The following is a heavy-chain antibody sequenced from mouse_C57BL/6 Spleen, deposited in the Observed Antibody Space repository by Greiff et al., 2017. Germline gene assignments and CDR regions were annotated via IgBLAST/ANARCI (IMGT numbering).Heavy chain of an antibody. D-gene: IGHD1-1*01. J-gene: IGHJ2*01. Sequence: EVHLVESGGDLVKPGGSLKLSCAASGFTFSSYGMSWVRQTPDKRLEWVATISSGGSYTYYPDSVKGRFTISRDNAKNTLYLQMSSLKAEDTAMYYCAKNYYGSSGDYFDYWGQGTTLTVSS. V-gene: IGHV5-6*01. CDR1: GFTFSSYG. CDR3: AKNYYGSSGDYFDY. CDR2: ISSGGSYT.